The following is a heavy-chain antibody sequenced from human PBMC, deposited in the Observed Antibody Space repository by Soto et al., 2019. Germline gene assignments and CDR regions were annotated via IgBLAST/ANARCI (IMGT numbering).Heavy chain of an antibody. D-gene: IGHD6-19*01. Sequence: ASVKVSCKASGHTFTSYDINWVRQATGQGLEWMGWMNPNSGNTSYAQKFQGRVTMTRDTSTSTAYMELSSLRSEDTAVYYCARGKELSGIAVYYYGMDVWGQGTTVTVSS. CDR3: ARGKELSGIAVYYYGMDV. J-gene: IGHJ6*02. CDR1: GHTFTSYD. V-gene: IGHV1-8*01. CDR2: MNPNSGNT.